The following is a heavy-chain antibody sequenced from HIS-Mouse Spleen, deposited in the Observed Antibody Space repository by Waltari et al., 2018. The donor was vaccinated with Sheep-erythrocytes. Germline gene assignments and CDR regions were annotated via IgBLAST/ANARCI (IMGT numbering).Heavy chain of an antibody. D-gene: IGHD6-13*01. CDR2: ISYDGSNK. CDR3: VRGAYSSSWYPFQH. V-gene: IGHV3-30-3*01. J-gene: IGHJ1*01. Sequence: AVISYDGSNKSYADSVKGRFTISSDNSKNTLYLQMNSLRAEDTAVYYCVRGAYSSSWYPFQHWGQGTLVTVSS.